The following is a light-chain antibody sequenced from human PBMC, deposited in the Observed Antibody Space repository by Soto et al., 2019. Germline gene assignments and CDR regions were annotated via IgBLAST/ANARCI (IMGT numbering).Light chain of an antibody. J-gene: IGKJ4*01. Sequence: MTQSPGPLSLSPGVRATLSCMASQSVSSNLAWYQQKPGQAPRLLIYDASTRATGIPARFSGSGSGTEFTLTISSLQSEDFAVYYCQQYNNWPLTFGGGTKVDIK. CDR2: DAS. CDR3: QQYNNWPLT. CDR1: QSVSSN. V-gene: IGKV3-15*01.